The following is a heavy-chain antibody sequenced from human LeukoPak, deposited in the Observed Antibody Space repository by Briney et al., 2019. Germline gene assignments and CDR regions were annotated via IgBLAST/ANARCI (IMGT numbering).Heavy chain of an antibody. J-gene: IGHJ4*02. Sequence: SVKVSCKASVGTFSNYAISWVRHAPGQGLEWMGGIIPIFGTANYAQKFQGRVTITADESTSTAYMELSSLRSEDTAVYYCARGCPRDYFDYWGQGTLVTVSS. V-gene: IGHV1-69*01. CDR3: ARGCPRDYFDY. D-gene: IGHD2-15*01. CDR2: IIPIFGTA. CDR1: VGTFSNYA.